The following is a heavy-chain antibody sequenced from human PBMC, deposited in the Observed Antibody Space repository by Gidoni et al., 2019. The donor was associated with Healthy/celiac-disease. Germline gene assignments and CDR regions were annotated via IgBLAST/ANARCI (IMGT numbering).Heavy chain of an antibody. Sequence: QVQLQESGPGLVKPSQTLSLTCAVSGGSISRGGYSWSWIRQPPGKGLEWIGYIYYSGSTYYNPSLKSRVTISVDTSKNQFSLKLSSVTAADTAVYYCATPSPGGGSYAFDIWGQGTMVTVSS. CDR3: ATPSPGGGSYAFDI. CDR2: IYYSGST. CDR1: GGSISRGGYS. V-gene: IGHV4-30-4*07. D-gene: IGHD1-26*01. J-gene: IGHJ3*02.